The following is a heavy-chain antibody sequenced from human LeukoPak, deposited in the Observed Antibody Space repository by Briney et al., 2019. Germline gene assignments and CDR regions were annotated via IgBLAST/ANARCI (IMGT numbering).Heavy chain of an antibody. CDR2: ITSSGREI. D-gene: IGHD1-1*01. V-gene: IGHV3-21*01. CDR1: GFSFSTYN. J-gene: IGHJ6*03. Sequence: PGGSLRLSCAASGFSFSTYNMNWVRQAPGKALEWVSSITSSGREIYYVDSVKGRFTISRDNAEKSLYLQMDSLRAEDTAVYYCARDPYNGAYGNDDYYYMDAWGKGTTVTVSS. CDR3: ARDPYNGAYGNDDYYYMDA.